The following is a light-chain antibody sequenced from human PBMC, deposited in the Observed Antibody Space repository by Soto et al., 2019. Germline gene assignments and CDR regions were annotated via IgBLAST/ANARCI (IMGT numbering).Light chain of an antibody. J-gene: IGLJ3*02. CDR3: QSYDSSLSAPV. V-gene: IGLV1-40*01. CDR2: DKN. Sequence: QSVLTQPPSVSGAPGQRVTISCTGSSSNIGAGYDVLWYRQLPGTAPKLLIFDKNSRPSGVPDRFSGSKSGTSASLAITGRQAEDEADYYCQSYDSSLSAPVFGGGTKLTVL. CDR1: SSNIGAGYD.